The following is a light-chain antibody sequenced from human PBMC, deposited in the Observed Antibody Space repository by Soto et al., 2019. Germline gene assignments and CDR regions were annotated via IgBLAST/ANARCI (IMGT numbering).Light chain of an antibody. Sequence: EIVLTQSPGTLSLSPGERATLSCRASQSVSSSYLVWYQQKPGQAPRLLIYGASSRATGIPDRFSGSGSGTYFTFTISRLEPEDFAVYYCQQYGSSWTFGQGTKVEIK. V-gene: IGKV3-20*01. J-gene: IGKJ1*01. CDR2: GAS. CDR1: QSVSSSY. CDR3: QQYGSSWT.